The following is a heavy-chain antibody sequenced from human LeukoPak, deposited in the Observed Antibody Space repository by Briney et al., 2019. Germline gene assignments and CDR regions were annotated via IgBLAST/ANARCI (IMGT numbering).Heavy chain of an antibody. Sequence: PGGSLRLSCAASGVTFSSCAMSWVRQAPGKGLEWVSAISGSGGSTYYADSVKGRFTISRDNSKNTLYLQMNSLRAEDTAVYYCAKDDYSGYDQTFDYWGQGTLVTVSS. CDR2: ISGSGGST. D-gene: IGHD5-12*01. J-gene: IGHJ4*02. V-gene: IGHV3-23*01. CDR3: AKDDYSGYDQTFDY. CDR1: GVTFSSCA.